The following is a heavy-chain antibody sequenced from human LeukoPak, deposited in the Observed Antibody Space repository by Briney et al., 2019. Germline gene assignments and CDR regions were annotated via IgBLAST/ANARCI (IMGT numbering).Heavy chain of an antibody. CDR3: ARQGSYSSGWYWAFDI. Sequence: GGSLRLSCAASGFTSSSYWMSWVRQAPGKGLEWVANIKQDESEKYYVDSVKGRFTISRDNTKNSLYLQMNSLRAEDTAVYYCARQGSYSSGWYWAFDIWGQGSPVTVSS. V-gene: IGHV3-7*01. J-gene: IGHJ4*02. CDR2: IKQDESEK. D-gene: IGHD6-19*01. CDR1: GFTSSSYW.